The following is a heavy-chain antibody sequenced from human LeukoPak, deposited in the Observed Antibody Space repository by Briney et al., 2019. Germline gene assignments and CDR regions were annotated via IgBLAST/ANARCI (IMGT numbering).Heavy chain of an antibody. CDR1: GGSISGSNYY. Sequence: WETLSLTCTVSGGSISGSNYYWGWIRQPPGMGLEWIGSIYYSGRTYYNPSLKGRVTISVDTPNTHFSLRLSAVNPAHTPVYSCARHEEEDGYNAKTFHYWGQGTLVTVSS. J-gene: IGHJ4*02. V-gene: IGHV4-39*01. D-gene: IGHD5-24*01. CDR3: ARHEEEDGYNAKTFHY. CDR2: IYYSGRT.